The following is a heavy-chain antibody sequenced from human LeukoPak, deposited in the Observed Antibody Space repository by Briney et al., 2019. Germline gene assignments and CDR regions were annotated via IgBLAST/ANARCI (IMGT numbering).Heavy chain of an antibody. Sequence: PSQTLSLTCTVSGGSISSGSYYWSWIRQPAGKGLEWIGRIYTSGSTNYNPSLKSRVTISVDTSKNQFSRKLSSVTAADTAVYYCARDPAGDGYNFPARGPLYWYFDLWGRGTLVTVSS. CDR1: GGSISSGSYY. V-gene: IGHV4-61*02. CDR2: IYTSGST. J-gene: IGHJ2*01. D-gene: IGHD5-24*01. CDR3: ARDPAGDGYNFPARGPLYWYFDL.